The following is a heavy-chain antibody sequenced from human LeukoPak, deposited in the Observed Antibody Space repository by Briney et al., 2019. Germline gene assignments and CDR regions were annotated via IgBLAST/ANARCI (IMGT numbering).Heavy chain of an antibody. D-gene: IGHD6-19*01. Sequence: PGGSLRLSCAASGFTFSSYWMTWVRQAPGKGLEWVANIKQDGSEKYYVDSVKGRFTISRDNAKNSLYLQMNSLRAEDTAVYYCARTDGWYSSGSPDYWGQGTLVTVSS. CDR2: IKQDGSEK. V-gene: IGHV3-7*01. J-gene: IGHJ4*02. CDR1: GFTFSSYW. CDR3: ARTDGWYSSGSPDY.